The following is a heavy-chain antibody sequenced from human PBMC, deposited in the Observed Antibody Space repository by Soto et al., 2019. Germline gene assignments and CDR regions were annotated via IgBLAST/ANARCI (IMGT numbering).Heavy chain of an antibody. V-gene: IGHV1-18*01. CDR2: ISAYNGNT. D-gene: IGHD2-8*01. J-gene: IGHJ4*02. CDR1: GYTFTSYG. Sequence: VASVKVSCKASGYTFTSYGISWVRQAPGQGLEWMGWISAYNGNTNYAQKLQGRVTMTTDTSTSTAYMELRSLRSDDTAVYYCARDRGDIVLMVYASDFDYWGQGTLVTVSS. CDR3: ARDRGDIVLMVYASDFDY.